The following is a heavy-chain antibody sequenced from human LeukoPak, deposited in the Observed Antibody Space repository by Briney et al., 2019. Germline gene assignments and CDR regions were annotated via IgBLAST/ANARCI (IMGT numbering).Heavy chain of an antibody. CDR3: ARDLLGSCCTFDY. J-gene: IGHJ4*02. V-gene: IGHV1-2*02. Sequence: ASVKVSCKASGYTFTGYYMHWVRQAPGQGLEWMGWINPNSGGTNYAQKFQGRVTMTRDTSISTAYMELSRLRSDDTAVYYCARDLLGSCCTFDYWGQGTLVTVSS. CDR1: GYTFTGYY. D-gene: IGHD2-2*02. CDR2: INPNSGGT.